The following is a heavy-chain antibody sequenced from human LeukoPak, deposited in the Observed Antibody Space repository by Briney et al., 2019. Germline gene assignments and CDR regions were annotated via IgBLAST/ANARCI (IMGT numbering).Heavy chain of an antibody. J-gene: IGHJ4*02. CDR2: IYPGDSDT. Sequence: GESLKISCKGSGYSFANYWIAWVRQMPGKGLEWMGIIYPGDSDTRYSPSFQGQVTISADKSISTAYLQWSSLKASDTAIYYCARALVGAATLSYWGQGTLVTVSS. CDR3: ARALVGAATLSY. D-gene: IGHD1-26*01. CDR1: GYSFANYW. V-gene: IGHV5-51*01.